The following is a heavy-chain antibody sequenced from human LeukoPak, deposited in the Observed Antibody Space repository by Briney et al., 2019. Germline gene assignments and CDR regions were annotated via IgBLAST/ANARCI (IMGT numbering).Heavy chain of an antibody. Sequence: GGSLRLSCAASGFTFSSYNMNWVRQAPGKGLEWVSYISSSSITIYYADSVKGRFTISRDNAKNSLYLQMNSLRAEDTAVYYCVRDHPFFDYWGQGTLVTVSS. CDR2: ISSSSITI. CDR3: VRDHPFFDY. J-gene: IGHJ4*02. V-gene: IGHV3-48*01. CDR1: GFTFSSYN.